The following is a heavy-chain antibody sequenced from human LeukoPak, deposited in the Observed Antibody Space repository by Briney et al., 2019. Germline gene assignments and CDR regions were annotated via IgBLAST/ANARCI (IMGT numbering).Heavy chain of an antibody. V-gene: IGHV4-59*01. CDR3: ASVGYSSSWYEG. Sequence: SETLSLTCTVSGGSISNYYWSWIRQPPGKGLEWIGDIYYSGSTDCNPSLKSRVTISVDTSKNQFSLKLSSVTAADTAVYYCASVGYSSSWYEGWGQGTLVTVSS. CDR2: IYYSGST. CDR1: GGSISNYY. J-gene: IGHJ4*02. D-gene: IGHD6-13*01.